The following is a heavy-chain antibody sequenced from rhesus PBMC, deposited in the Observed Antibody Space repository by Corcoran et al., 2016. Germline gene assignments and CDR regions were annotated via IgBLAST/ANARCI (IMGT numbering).Heavy chain of an antibody. V-gene: IGHV3-16*02. D-gene: IGHD6-25*01. CDR2: IKNKADGGTA. J-gene: IGHJ4*01. CDR3: TGDGYSGSWNY. Sequence: EVQLVESGGGLVQPGGSLRLSCAASGFTFSNNWMSWVRQAPGKGLDWVGRIKNKADGGTARYAESRKGIFIISRDDSKNTLYLQMNSLKTEDTAVYYCTGDGYSGSWNYWGQGVLVTVSS. CDR1: GFTFSNNW.